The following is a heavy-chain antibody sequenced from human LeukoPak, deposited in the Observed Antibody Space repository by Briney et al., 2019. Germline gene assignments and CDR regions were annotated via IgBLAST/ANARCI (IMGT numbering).Heavy chain of an antibody. CDR1: GGSINSTSYY. D-gene: IGHD4-17*01. CDR3: ARPRGDYFD. V-gene: IGHV4-39*01. J-gene: IGHJ4*02. Sequence: SETLSLTCTVSGGSINSTSYYWGWIRQPPGKGLEWIGSIYYSGSTYYNPSLKSRVTISVDTSKNQFSVKVTSVSAADTAVYFCARPRGDYFDWGQGTLVTVSS. CDR2: IYYSGST.